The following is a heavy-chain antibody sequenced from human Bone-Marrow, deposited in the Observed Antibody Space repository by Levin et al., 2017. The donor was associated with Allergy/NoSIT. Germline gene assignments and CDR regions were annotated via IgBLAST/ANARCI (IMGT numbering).Heavy chain of an antibody. J-gene: IGHJ3*02. CDR2: IKQDGSEK. D-gene: IGHD6-6*01. CDR1: RFTFSSYW. V-gene: IGHV3-7*01. Sequence: GGSLRLSCVASRFTFSSYWMSWVRQAPGKGLEWVANIKQDGSEKYYVDSVKGRFTISRDNANNSLYLQMDSLRVEDTAVFYCARVYSSASGRNAFDIWGQGTMVTVSS. CDR3: ARVYSSASGRNAFDI.